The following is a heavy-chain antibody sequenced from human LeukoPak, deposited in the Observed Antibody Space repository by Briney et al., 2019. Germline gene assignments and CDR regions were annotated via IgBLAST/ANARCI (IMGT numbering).Heavy chain of an antibody. CDR3: ARLWSGYRPPDY. D-gene: IGHD3-3*01. CDR2: IHYSGRT. J-gene: IGHJ4*02. CDR1: GGSISSYY. Sequence: SETLSLTCTVSGGSISSYYWGWIRQPPGKGLEWIGSIHYSGRTYYNSSLKSRVTISVDTSKNQFSLKLTSVTAADTAVYYCARLWSGYRPPDYWGQGTLVTVSS. V-gene: IGHV4-39*01.